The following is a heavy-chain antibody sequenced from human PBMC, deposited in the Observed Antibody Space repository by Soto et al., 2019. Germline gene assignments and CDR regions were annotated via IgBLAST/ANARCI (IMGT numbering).Heavy chain of an antibody. CDR1: GFTFSSYG. V-gene: IGHV3-33*01. Sequence: GGSLRLSCAASGFTFSSYGMHWVRQAPGKGLEWVAVIWYDGSNKYYADSVKGRFTISRDNSKNTLYLQMNSLRAEDTAVYYCARAMYRMNFLNGPDAFDIWGQWTMVTVSS. J-gene: IGHJ3*02. CDR2: IWYDGSNK. D-gene: IGHD1-26*01. CDR3: ARAMYRMNFLNGPDAFDI.